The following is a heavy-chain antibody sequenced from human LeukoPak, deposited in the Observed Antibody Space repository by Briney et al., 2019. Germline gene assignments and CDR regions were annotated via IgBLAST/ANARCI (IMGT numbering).Heavy chain of an antibody. Sequence: PSETLSLTCAVYGGSFSGYYWSWIRQPPGKGLEWMGEINHSGSTNYNPSLKSRVTISVDTSKNQFSLKLSSVTAADTAVYYCARTPRRIAARHFDYWGQGTLVTVSS. D-gene: IGHD6-6*01. CDR3: ARTPRRIAARHFDY. V-gene: IGHV4-34*01. CDR1: GGSFSGYY. J-gene: IGHJ4*02. CDR2: INHSGST.